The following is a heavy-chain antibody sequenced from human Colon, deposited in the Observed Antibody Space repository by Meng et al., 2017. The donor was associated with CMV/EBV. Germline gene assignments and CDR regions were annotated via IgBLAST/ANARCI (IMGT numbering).Heavy chain of an antibody. CDR1: GFTFSNYE. CDR3: ARDGTPQYSSGWVFFDL. V-gene: IGHV3-48*03. J-gene: IGHJ3*01. D-gene: IGHD6-19*01. CDR2: ITSSGGT. Sequence: GGSLRLSCVASGFTFSNYEMNWVRQAPGKGLEWLSYITSSGGTHYRDSVKGRFTISRDNAKNSLSLQMNSLSAEDTAVYYCARDGTPQYSSGWVFFDLWGQGTMVTVSS.